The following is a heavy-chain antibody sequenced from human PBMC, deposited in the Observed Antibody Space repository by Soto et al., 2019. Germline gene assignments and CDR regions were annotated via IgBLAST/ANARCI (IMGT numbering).Heavy chain of an antibody. CDR1: GYTFTSYG. D-gene: IGHD3-10*01. CDR3: ARDLVGLWFGETYSWFEP. J-gene: IGHJ5*02. V-gene: IGHV1-18*01. CDR2: ISAYTGNT. Sequence: QVQLVQSGAEVKKPGASVKVSCKASGYTFTSYGISWVRQAPGQGLEWMRWISAYTGNTNYAQKLQGRVTMTTDTTTSPGYMELRSLRSDDTAVYCCARDLVGLWFGETYSWFEPWGQVSLVTVAT.